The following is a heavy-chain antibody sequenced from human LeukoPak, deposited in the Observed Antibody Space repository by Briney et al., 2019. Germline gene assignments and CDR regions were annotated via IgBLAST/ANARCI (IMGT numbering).Heavy chain of an antibody. V-gene: IGHV3-30*18. CDR2: ISYDGSNK. CDR3: AKAATHCYYYYGMDV. J-gene: IGHJ6*04. D-gene: IGHD2-15*01. CDR1: GFTSSSYG. Sequence: GGSLRLSCAASGFTSSSYGMHWVRQAPGKGLEWVAVISYDGSNKYYADSVKGRFTISRDNSKNTLYLQMNSLRAEDTAVYYCAKAATHCYYYYGMDVWGKGTTVTVSS.